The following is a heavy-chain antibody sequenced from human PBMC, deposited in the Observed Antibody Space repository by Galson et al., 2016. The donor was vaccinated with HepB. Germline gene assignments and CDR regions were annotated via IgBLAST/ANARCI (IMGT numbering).Heavy chain of an antibody. J-gene: IGHJ5*02. CDR2: IYYSGTT. D-gene: IGHD6-19*01. V-gene: IGHV4-61*01. CDR3: ARAGVTSGWLTATIKWFDP. CDR1: VGSVTSGNYH. Sequence: LSLTCSVSVGSVTSGNYHWSWIRQPPGKGLEWIGDIYYSGTTRYNPSLKSRVTASLDTSKNQFSLKVTSVTVADTAVYYCARAGVTSGWLTATIKWFDPWGQGTRVTVSS.